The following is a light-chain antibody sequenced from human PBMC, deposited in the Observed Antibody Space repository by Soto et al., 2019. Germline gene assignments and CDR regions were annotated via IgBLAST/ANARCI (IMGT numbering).Light chain of an antibody. V-gene: IGKV3-15*01. CDR1: QTINNN. CDR3: QQYDTSPWT. J-gene: IGKJ1*01. CDR2: GAS. Sequence: VMTQAPATLSVSPGERATLSCRASQTINNNVAWYQLKDGQVPRLVIYGASTRATDIPARFSGSGSGTEFTLTISSLQSEDFAEYHCQQYDTSPWTFGPGTKVDIK.